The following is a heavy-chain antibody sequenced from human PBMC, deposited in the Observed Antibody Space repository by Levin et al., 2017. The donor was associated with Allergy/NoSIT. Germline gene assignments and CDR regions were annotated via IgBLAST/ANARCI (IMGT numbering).Heavy chain of an antibody. V-gene: IGHV3-48*01. CDR2: ISSSSSTI. J-gene: IGHJ2*01. Sequence: GGSLRLSCAASGFTFSSYSMNWVRQAPGKGLEWVSYISSSSSTIDYADSVKGRFTISRDNAKNSLYLQMNSLRAEDTAVYYCARELEYYDFWSGYPGVRYFDLWGRGTLVTVSS. CDR1: GFTFSSYS. CDR3: ARELEYYDFWSGYPGVRYFDL. D-gene: IGHD3-3*01.